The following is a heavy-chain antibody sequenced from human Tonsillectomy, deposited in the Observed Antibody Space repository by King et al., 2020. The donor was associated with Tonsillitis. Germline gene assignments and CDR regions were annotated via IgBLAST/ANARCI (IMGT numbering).Heavy chain of an antibody. CDR2: VSNSGGVT. CDR3: AKAMVVTGLLDS. D-gene: IGHD2-21*02. Sequence: VQLVESGGGLVQPGGSLRLSCAASGFSFSGYAMSWVRQAPGKGLEWVSGVSNSGGVTSYADSVKGRFTISRDNSKNTLYLQMNSLRAEDTALYYCAKAMVVTGLLDSWGQGTLVTVSS. CDR1: GFSFSGYA. V-gene: IGHV3-23*04. J-gene: IGHJ4*02.